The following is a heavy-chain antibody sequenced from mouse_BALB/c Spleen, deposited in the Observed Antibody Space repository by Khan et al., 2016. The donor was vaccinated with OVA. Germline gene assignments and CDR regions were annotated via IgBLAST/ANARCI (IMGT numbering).Heavy chain of an antibody. Sequence: VQLKESGTVLARPGASVKMSCKASGYSFTSYLIHWVKQRPGQGLDWIGDIYPGNSDTSYNQKFKDKAKLTAGTSASTAYMELSSLTNEDSAVYYCTRGGYSSFANWGQGTLVTVSA. CDR3: TRGGYSSFAN. J-gene: IGHJ3*01. CDR1: GYSFTSYL. CDR2: IYPGNSDT. V-gene: IGHV1-5*01. D-gene: IGHD1-3*01.